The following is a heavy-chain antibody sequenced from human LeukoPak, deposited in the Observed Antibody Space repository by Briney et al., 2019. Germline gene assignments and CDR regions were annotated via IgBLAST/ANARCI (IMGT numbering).Heavy chain of an antibody. J-gene: IGHJ5*02. D-gene: IGHD1-1*01. CDR2: IYYSGST. CDR3: ARVEREGRIDP. CDR1: GGSISSYY. Sequence: PSETLSLTCTVSGGSISSYYWSWIRQPPGKGLEWIGYIYYSGSTNYNPSLKSRVTISVDTSKNQFSLKLSSVTAADTAVYYCARVEREGRIDPWGQGTLVTVSS. V-gene: IGHV4-59*01.